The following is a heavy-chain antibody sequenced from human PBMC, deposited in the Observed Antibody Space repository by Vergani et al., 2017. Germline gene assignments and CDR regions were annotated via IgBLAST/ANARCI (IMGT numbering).Heavy chain of an antibody. D-gene: IGHD1-26*01. Sequence: QVQLQQWGAGLLKPSETLSLPCAVYGGSFSGYYWSWIRQPPGKGLEWIGEINHSGSTNYNPSLKSRVTISVDTSKNQFSLKLSSVTAADTAVYYCARFRGSTGSRPFDYWGQGTRVTVSS. V-gene: IGHV4-34*01. J-gene: IGHJ4*02. CDR1: GGSFSGYY. CDR2: INHSGST. CDR3: ARFRGSTGSRPFDY.